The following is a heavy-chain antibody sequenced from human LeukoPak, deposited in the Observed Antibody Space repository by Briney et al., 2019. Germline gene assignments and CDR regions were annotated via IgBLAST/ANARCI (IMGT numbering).Heavy chain of an antibody. CDR2: IIPIFGTA. D-gene: IGHD2-2*01. Sequence: GASVKVSCKASGGTFSSYAISWVRQAPGQGLEWMGGIIPIFGTANYAQKFQGRVTITADKSTSTAYMELSSLRSEDTAVYYCAREVPAAATLSAFDIWGQGTMVTVSS. CDR3: AREVPAAATLSAFDI. V-gene: IGHV1-69*06. J-gene: IGHJ3*02. CDR1: GGTFSSYA.